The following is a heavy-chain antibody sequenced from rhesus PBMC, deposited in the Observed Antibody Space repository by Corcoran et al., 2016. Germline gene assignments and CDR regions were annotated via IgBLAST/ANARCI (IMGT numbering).Heavy chain of an antibody. Sequence: QVQLQESGPGLVKPSENLSLSGAVSGCSISRRYYSWIWIRQAPAKGLEWIGYISYRGSTSYNPSLKSRVTISRDTSKNQFSLKLSSVTAADTAVYYCARDTYYYSGSYYFDYWGQGVLVTVSS. CDR3: ARDTYYYSGSYYFDY. CDR1: GCSISRRYYS. V-gene: IGHV4-122*02. CDR2: ISYRGST. J-gene: IGHJ4*01. D-gene: IGHD3-16*01.